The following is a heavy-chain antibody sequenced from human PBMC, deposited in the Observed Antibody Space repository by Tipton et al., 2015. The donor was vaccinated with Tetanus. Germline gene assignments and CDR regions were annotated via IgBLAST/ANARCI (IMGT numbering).Heavy chain of an antibody. D-gene: IGHD3-3*01. Sequence: SLRLSCEGSGFSFSTFWMTWVRQAPGKGLEWVATIKEDGSETYYVDSVKGRFTISRDNANNLVSPQLNSLRVEDSGVYFCARDVYAFWSGYYNLWGQGTLVTVSS. CDR2: IKEDGSET. V-gene: IGHV3-7*01. J-gene: IGHJ4*02. CDR3: ARDVYAFWSGYYNL. CDR1: GFSFSTFW.